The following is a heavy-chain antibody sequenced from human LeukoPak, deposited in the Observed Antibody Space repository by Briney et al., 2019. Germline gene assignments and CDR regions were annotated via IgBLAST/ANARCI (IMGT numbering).Heavy chain of an antibody. CDR2: IYYSGST. V-gene: IGHV4-59*01. Sequence: SETLSLTCTVSGGSISSYYWSWIRQPPGKGLEWIGHIYYSGSTNYNPSLKSRVTISVDTSKNQFSLKLSSVTAADTAVYYCARVLRFLEWPYMDVWGKGTTVTVSS. CDR1: GGSISSYY. CDR3: ARVLRFLEWPYMDV. D-gene: IGHD3-3*01. J-gene: IGHJ6*03.